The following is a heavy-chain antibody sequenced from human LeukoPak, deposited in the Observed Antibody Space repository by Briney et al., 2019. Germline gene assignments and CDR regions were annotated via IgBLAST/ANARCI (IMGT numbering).Heavy chain of an antibody. Sequence: SETLSLTCTVSGGSISTYYWSWIRQPPGKGPEWIGSIYHSGSTYYNPSLKSRVTISVDTSKNQFSLKLSSVTAADTAVYYCARVTSGSYGRLGYWGQGTLVTVSS. CDR2: IYHSGST. J-gene: IGHJ4*02. V-gene: IGHV4-38-2*02. CDR1: GGSISTYY. CDR3: ARVTSGSYGRLGY. D-gene: IGHD3-16*01.